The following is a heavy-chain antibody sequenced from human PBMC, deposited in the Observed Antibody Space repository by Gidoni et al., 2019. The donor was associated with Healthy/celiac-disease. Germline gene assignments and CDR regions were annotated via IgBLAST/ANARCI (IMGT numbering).Heavy chain of an antibody. V-gene: IGHV1-69*01. CDR3: ARSRIRDIAAAGTYYYYGMDV. CDR2: IIPIFGTA. Sequence: QVQLVQSGAEVKKPGSSVKVSCKASGGTFSSYALTSGRQAPGQGLEWMGGIIPIFGTANYAQKFQGRVTITADESTSTAYMELSSLRSEDTAVYYCARSRIRDIAAAGTYYYYGMDVWGQGTTVTVSS. J-gene: IGHJ6*02. D-gene: IGHD6-13*01. CDR1: GGTFSSYA.